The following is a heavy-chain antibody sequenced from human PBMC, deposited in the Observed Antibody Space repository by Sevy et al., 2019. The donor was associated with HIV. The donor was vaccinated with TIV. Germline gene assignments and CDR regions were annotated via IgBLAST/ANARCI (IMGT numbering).Heavy chain of an antibody. D-gene: IGHD6-6*01. Sequence: ASVKVSCKASGYTFSNYYIHWVRQAPGQGLEWMGVINPSGGSTNYAQEFQGRVTMTRDTSTSTVYMELSSLRSEDTAIYYCARDKYASSSMDYWGQGTLVTVSS. J-gene: IGHJ4*02. CDR2: INPSGGST. CDR3: ARDKYASSSMDY. CDR1: GYTFSNYY. V-gene: IGHV1-46*01.